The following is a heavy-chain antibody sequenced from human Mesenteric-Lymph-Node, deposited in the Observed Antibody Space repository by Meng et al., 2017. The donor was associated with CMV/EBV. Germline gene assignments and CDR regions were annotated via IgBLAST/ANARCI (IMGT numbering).Heavy chain of an antibody. J-gene: IGHJ4*02. V-gene: IGHV1-46*01. D-gene: IGHD3-16*02. CDR3: ARQSYDYVWGSYRTRGGFDY. CDR1: TSDY. Sequence: TSDYMHWVRQAPGQGLEWMGIINPSGGSTSYAQKFQGRVTMTRDTSTSTVYMELSSLRSEDTAVYYCARQSYDYVWGSYRTRGGFDYWGQGTLVTVSS. CDR2: INPSGGST.